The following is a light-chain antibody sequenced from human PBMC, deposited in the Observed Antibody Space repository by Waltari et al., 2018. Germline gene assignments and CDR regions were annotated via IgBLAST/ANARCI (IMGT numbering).Light chain of an antibody. Sequence: WVQQKPGQVPRKLIYDTSNKQSGTPARFSGSLLGGKAALTLSGARPEDEAEYFCLVSYSGSWVFGGGTRLTVL. CDR2: DTS. J-gene: IGLJ3*02. V-gene: IGLV7-46*01. CDR3: LVSYSGSWV.